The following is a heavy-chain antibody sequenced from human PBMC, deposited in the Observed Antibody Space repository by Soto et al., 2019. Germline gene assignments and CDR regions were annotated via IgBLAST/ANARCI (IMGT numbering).Heavy chain of an antibody. CDR1: GGTFSSYA. Sequence: QVQLVQSGAEVKKPGSSVKVSCKASGGTFSSYAISWVRQAPGQGLEWMGEIIPIFGTANYAQKFQGRVTITADESTSTAYMELSSLRSEYTAVYYCARDRGPSIGYYPYWFDPWGQGTLVTVSS. CDR3: ARDRGPSIGYYPYWFDP. V-gene: IGHV1-69*12. D-gene: IGHD3-22*01. J-gene: IGHJ5*02. CDR2: IIPIFGTA.